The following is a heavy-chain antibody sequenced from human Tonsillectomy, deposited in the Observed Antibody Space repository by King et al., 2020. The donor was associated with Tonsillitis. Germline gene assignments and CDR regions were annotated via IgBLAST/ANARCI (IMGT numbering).Heavy chain of an antibody. CDR2: IKNDGIEK. Sequence: QLVQSGGGLVQPGGSLRLSCAASGFTFTTHWMHWVRKVPGSGLEWVANIKNDGIEKNYVDAVRGRFTISRDNAKNSLFLQMNGLGADDTAVYYCATSYHGDPDHFDYWGQGTLVTISS. CDR1: GFTFTTHW. D-gene: IGHD4-17*01. CDR3: ATSYHGDPDHFDY. J-gene: IGHJ4*02. V-gene: IGHV3-7*01.